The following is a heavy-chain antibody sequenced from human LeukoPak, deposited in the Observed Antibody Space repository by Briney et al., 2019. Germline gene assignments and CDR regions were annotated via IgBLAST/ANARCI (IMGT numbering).Heavy chain of an antibody. D-gene: IGHD6-19*01. CDR1: GYTFTGNY. CDR3: VRDRHTVAVAATLDY. Sequence: ASVKVSCKSSGYTFTGNYMHWVRQAPGQGLEWTGWINPNSGDTKYAQNFQGRVTMTRDTSITTTYMGLSSLRSDDTAVYYCVRDRHTVAVAATLDYWGQGTLVIASS. CDR2: INPNSGDT. J-gene: IGHJ4*02. V-gene: IGHV1-2*02.